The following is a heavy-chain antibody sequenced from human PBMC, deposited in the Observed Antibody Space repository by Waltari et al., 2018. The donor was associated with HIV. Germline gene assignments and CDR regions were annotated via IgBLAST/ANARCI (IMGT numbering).Heavy chain of an antibody. J-gene: IGHJ4*02. CDR1: GLTLSNAG. D-gene: IGHD3-10*01. Sequence: EVQLVESGGGLVKPGGSLRLSCAASGLTLSNAGRSGVRQAPGKGLEWVGRIKSKTDGGTEDYAAPVKGRFTISRDDSKNILYLQMNSLKTEDTAVYYCYGFVWGQGTLVTVSS. V-gene: IGHV3-15*01. CDR3: YGFV. CDR2: IKSKTDGGTE.